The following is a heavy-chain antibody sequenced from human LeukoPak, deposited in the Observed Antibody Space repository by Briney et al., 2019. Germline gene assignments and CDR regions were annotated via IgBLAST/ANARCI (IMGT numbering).Heavy chain of an antibody. J-gene: IGHJ5*02. CDR1: GYTFTNYG. Sequence: PSVKVSCKASGYTFTNYGISWVRQAPGQGLEWMAWISTYDHDTNYAQKFRGRVTMTTDTSTSTAYMELRSLASDDTAVYYCVRDYFCSGGTCDDCFDPWGQGTLVTVSS. D-gene: IGHD2-15*01. CDR3: VRDYFCSGGTCDDCFDP. CDR2: ISTYDHDT. V-gene: IGHV1-18*01.